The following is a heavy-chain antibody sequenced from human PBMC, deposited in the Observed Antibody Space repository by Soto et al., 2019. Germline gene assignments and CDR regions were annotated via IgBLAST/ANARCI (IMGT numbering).Heavy chain of an antibody. V-gene: IGHV4-39*01. CDR3: ARRRYDLLTGHYDAPIDY. CDR2: INYSGNT. J-gene: IGHJ4*02. CDR1: NDSISSGPYY. Sequence: PSETLSLTCFVSNDSISSGPYYWAWIRQPPGKRLEWIGNINYSGNTFYNPSLKSRVTISEDTSKKQVSLKLTSVTAADTAVYYCARRRYDLLTGHYDAPIDYWGQGTLVTVSS. D-gene: IGHD3-9*01.